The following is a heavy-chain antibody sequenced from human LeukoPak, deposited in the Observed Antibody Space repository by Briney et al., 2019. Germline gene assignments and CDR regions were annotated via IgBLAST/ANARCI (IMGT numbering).Heavy chain of an antibody. CDR2: IYYSGST. CDR1: GDSISSSSYY. D-gene: IGHD2/OR15-2a*01. Sequence: PSETLSLTCTVSGDSISSSSYYWGWIRQPPGKGLEWIGSIYYSGSTYYNASLKSRLTISIDTPKNQFSLKLSSVTAADTAVYYCARRGVYLAHRSWGQGTLVTVFS. J-gene: IGHJ4*02. V-gene: IGHV4-39*01. CDR3: ARRGVYLAHRS.